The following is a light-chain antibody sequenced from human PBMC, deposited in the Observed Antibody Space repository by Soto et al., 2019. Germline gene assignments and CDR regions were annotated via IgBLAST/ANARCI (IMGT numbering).Light chain of an antibody. CDR1: QSVSSSY. Sequence: EILFARSAGPLSLSPGARAAPLCRASQSVSSSYLAWHKQKPGQAARLLIYGASSRATGIPDRFSGSGSGTDFPITIRRLEPEVFAVDYCQPYGSSETFGQGTKVDIK. CDR2: GAS. CDR3: QPYGSSET. J-gene: IGKJ1*01. V-gene: IGKV3-20*01.